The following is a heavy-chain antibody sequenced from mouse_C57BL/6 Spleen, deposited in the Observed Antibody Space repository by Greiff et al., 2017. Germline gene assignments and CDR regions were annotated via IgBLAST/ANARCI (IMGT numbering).Heavy chain of an antibody. CDR3: ARDTTVQGDFDD. V-gene: IGHV14-2*01. Sequence: EVQLQQSGAELVKPGASVKLSCTASGFNIKDYYMHWVKQRTEQGLEWIGRIDPEDGDTKYAPNFQGKATITADTSYNTAYLQRSSLTSEDTAVYYCARDTTVQGDFDDWGQGTTLTVSS. CDR2: IDPEDGDT. CDR1: GFNIKDYY. J-gene: IGHJ2*01. D-gene: IGHD1-1*01.